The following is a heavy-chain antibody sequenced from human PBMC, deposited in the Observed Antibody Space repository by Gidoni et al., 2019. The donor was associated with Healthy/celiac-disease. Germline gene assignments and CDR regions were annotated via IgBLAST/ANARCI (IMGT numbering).Heavy chain of an antibody. CDR3: AASYYDIFTGYYPGDY. CDR2: ISYDGSNK. CDR1: GVNFSSSG. D-gene: IGHD3-9*01. V-gene: IGHV3-30*03. J-gene: IGHJ4*02. Sequence: QVQLVESGGGVIQTGRSLRLSCADSGVNFSSSGMHWVSQAPGKGLSWVAVISYDGSNKYYADSVKGRFTISRYNSKNTLYLQMNSLRAEDTAVYYCAASYYDIFTGYYPGDYWGQGTLVTVSS.